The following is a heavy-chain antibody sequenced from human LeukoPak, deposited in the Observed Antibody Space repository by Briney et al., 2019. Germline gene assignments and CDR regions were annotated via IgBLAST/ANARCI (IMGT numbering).Heavy chain of an antibody. CDR2: IKQDGSEK. D-gene: IGHD3-16*01. Sequence: PGGSLRLSCAASEFTFSRYWMSWVRQAPGKGPEWVANIKQDGSEKYYADSVKGRFTISRDNAKNSLYLQMNSLRAEDTAVYYCARIPWAEGNSFDYWGQGTLVTVSS. CDR1: EFTFSRYW. J-gene: IGHJ4*02. V-gene: IGHV3-7*01. CDR3: ARIPWAEGNSFDY.